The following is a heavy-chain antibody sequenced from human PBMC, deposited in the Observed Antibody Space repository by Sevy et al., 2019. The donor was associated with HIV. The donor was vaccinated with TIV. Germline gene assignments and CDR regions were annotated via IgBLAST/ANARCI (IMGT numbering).Heavy chain of an antibody. V-gene: IGHV3-74*01. CDR1: GFTFSSYW. CDR2: MNSDGSST. CDR3: AREVLLNWFDP. J-gene: IGHJ5*02. D-gene: IGHD3-10*01. Sequence: GGSLRLSCAASGFTFSSYWMHWVRQAPGKGLVWVSRMNSDGSSTRYADSVKGRFTISRDNAKKTLYLQMNSLRAEDTAVYYCAREVLLNWFDPWGQGTLVTVSS.